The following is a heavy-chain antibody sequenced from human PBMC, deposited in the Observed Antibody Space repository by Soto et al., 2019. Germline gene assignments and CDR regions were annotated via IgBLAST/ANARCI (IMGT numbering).Heavy chain of an antibody. CDR3: ATSGVDSRFYFDC. Sequence: EVQLVQSGGGLVQPGGSLRLSCAASGFTFTTFSSYWMHWVRQTPGQGLVWVSRINGDGSRATYADYVKGRFTISRDNAQNTLYLQMDSLRAEDTAMYYCATSGVDSRFYFDCWGQGTPVTVSS. V-gene: IGHV3-74*01. CDR2: INGDGSRA. CDR1: GFTFTTFSSYW. J-gene: IGHJ4*02. D-gene: IGHD3-10*01.